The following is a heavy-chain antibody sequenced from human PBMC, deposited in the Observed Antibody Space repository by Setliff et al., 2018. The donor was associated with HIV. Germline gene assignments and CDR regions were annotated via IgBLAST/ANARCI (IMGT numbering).Heavy chain of an antibody. CDR3: ARGAAYYYDSSGWGDAFDI. J-gene: IGHJ3*02. Sequence: SETLSLTCAVSGDSISSGGYYWSWIRQHPGKGLEWVGYIFYSGNTCFNPSLKSRVTISVDTSKNQFSLKLSSVTAADTAVYYCARGAAYYYDSSGWGDAFDIWGQGTMVTVSS. CDR1: GDSISSGGYY. D-gene: IGHD3-22*01. CDR2: IFYSGNT. V-gene: IGHV4-31*11.